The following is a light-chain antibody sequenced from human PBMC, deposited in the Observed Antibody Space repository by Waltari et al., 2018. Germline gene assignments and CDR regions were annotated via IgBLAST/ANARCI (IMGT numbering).Light chain of an antibody. J-gene: IGLJ1*01. Sequence: QSALTQPASVSGSPGQSITISCTGTSSDIGGYNSVSWYQQHPHKAPKLMVYGVTKRPSGVSNRFSGSKSGNTASLTISGLQAEDEADYYCSSYTSSSTFLYVFGSGTKVTVL. V-gene: IGLV2-14*03. CDR2: GVT. CDR1: SSDIGGYNS. CDR3: SSYTSSSTFLYV.